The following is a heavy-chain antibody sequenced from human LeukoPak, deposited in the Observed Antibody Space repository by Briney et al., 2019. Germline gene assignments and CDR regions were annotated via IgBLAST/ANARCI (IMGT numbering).Heavy chain of an antibody. CDR2: ISAYNGNT. V-gene: IGHV1-18*01. CDR1: GGTFSSYA. J-gene: IGHJ6*02. Sequence: GASVKVSCKASGGTFSSYAISWVRQAPGQGLEWMGWISAYNGNTNYAQKLQGRVTMTTDTSTSTAYMELRSLRSDDTAVYYCARETYYDSSGYPPTNYYYGMDVWGQGTTVTVSS. D-gene: IGHD3-22*01. CDR3: ARETYYDSSGYPPTNYYYGMDV.